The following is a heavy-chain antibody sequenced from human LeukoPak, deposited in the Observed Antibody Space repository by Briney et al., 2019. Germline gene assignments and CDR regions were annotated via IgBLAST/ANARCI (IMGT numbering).Heavy chain of an antibody. CDR2: ISYDGSNK. D-gene: IGHD2-21*02. CDR1: GFTFSSYA. CDR3: ARPVVTAIMIAWYFDL. J-gene: IGHJ2*01. V-gene: IGHV3-30-3*01. Sequence: GRSLRLSCAASGFTFSSYAMHWVRQAPGKGLEWVAVISYDGSNKYYADSVKGRFTISRDNSKNTLYLQTNSLRAEDTAVYYCARPVVTAIMIAWYFDLWGRGTLVTVSS.